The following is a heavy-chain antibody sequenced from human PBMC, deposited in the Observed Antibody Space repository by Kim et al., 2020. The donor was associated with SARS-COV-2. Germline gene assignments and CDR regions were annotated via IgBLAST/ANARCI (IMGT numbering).Heavy chain of an antibody. J-gene: IGHJ3*02. CDR3: ARVGAKQWELLRHAFDI. Sequence: GGSLRLSCAASGFTISSYEMNWVRQAPGKGLEWVSYISSSGSTIYYADSVKGRFTISRDNAKNSLYLQMNSLRAEDTAVHYCARVGAKQWELLRHAFDIWGQGTMVTVSS. D-gene: IGHD1-26*01. V-gene: IGHV3-48*03. CDR1: GFTISSYE. CDR2: ISSSGSTI.